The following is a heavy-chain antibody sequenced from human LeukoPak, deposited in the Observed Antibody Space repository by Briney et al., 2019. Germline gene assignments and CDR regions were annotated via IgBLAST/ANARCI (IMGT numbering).Heavy chain of an antibody. D-gene: IGHD6-6*01. J-gene: IGHJ6*03. Sequence: SSETLSLTCTVSGGSISSSSYYWGWIRQPPGKGLEWLGSIYYSGSTYYNPSLKSRVTISVDTSMNQFSLKLSSVTAADTAVYYCAKKYSSSRGYYMDVWGKGTTVTVSS. CDR2: IYYSGST. CDR1: GGSISSSSYY. V-gene: IGHV4-39*01. CDR3: AKKYSSSRGYYMDV.